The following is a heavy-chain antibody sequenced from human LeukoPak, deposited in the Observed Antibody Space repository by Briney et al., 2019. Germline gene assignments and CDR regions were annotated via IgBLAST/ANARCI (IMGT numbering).Heavy chain of an antibody. CDR1: GGSISSYY. V-gene: IGHV4-4*07. CDR3: ARGGDTCSGGSCYDY. J-gene: IGHJ4*02. D-gene: IGHD2-15*01. CDR2: IYTSGST. Sequence: SETLSLTCTVSGGSISSYYWSWIRQPAGKGLEWIGRIYTSGSTTYNPSLKSRVTMSVDTSKNQFSLKLSSVTAADTAVYYCARGGDTCSGGSCYDYWGQGTLVTVSS.